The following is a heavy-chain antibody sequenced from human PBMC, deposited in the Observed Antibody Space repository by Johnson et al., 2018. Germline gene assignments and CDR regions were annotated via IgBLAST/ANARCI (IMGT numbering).Heavy chain of an antibody. V-gene: IGHV4-59*01. CDR2: IYYSGST. CDR3: TRDAYSGGYLGRRAFDI. CDR1: GGYISSYY. Sequence: QVQLQESGPGLVKPSETLSLTCTVSGGYISSYYWSWIRQPPGKGLEWIGYIYYSGSTNYNPSLKSRVTISVDTSKNQFSLKLSSVTAADTAVYYCTRDAYSGGYLGRRAFDIWGQGTMVTVSS. J-gene: IGHJ3*02. D-gene: IGHD1-26*01.